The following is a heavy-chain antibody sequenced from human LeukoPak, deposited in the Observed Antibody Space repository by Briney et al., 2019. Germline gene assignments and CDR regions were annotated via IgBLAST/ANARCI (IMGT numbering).Heavy chain of an antibody. D-gene: IGHD3-10*01. CDR2: ISYDGSNT. CDR1: GFTFSTYS. CDR3: AKPYYYGSRSYMDY. V-gene: IGHV3-30*18. J-gene: IGHJ4*02. Sequence: GGSLRLSCAASGFTFSTYSMNWVRQAPGKGLEWVAVISYDGSNTYYADSVKGRFTISRDNSKDMLYLQMNSLRAEDTAVYYCAKPYYYGSRSYMDYWGQGTLVTVSS.